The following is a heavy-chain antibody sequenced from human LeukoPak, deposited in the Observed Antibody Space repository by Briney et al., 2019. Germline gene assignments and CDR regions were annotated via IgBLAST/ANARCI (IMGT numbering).Heavy chain of an antibody. V-gene: IGHV3-21*01. Sequence: GGSLRLSCAASGFTFSSYSMNWVRQAPGKGLEWVSSISSSSSYIYYADSVKGRFTISRDNAKNSLYLQMNSQRAEDTAVYYCARDLIHPSVVDYDILTGYYIHYGMDVWGQGTTVTVSS. D-gene: IGHD3-9*01. CDR3: ARDLIHPSVVDYDILTGYYIHYGMDV. J-gene: IGHJ6*02. CDR1: GFTFSSYS. CDR2: ISSSSSYI.